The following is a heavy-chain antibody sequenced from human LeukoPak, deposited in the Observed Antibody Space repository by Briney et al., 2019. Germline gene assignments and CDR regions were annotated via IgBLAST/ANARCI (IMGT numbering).Heavy chain of an antibody. CDR3: ARDDGMATNSFDY. D-gene: IGHD5-24*01. V-gene: IGHV3-21*01. J-gene: IGHJ4*02. CDR1: GFTFSSYS. Sequence: GGSLRLSCAASGFTFSSYSMNRVRQAPGKGLEWVSSISSSSSYIYYADSVKGRFTISRDNAKNSLYLQMNSLRAEDTAVYYCARDDGMATNSFDYWGQGTLVTVSS. CDR2: ISSSSSYI.